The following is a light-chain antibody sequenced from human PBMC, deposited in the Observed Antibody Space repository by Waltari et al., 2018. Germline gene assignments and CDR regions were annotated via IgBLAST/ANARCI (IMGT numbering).Light chain of an antibody. CDR1: NIESKS. J-gene: IGLJ3*02. V-gene: IGLV3-21*02. CDR3: QVWDTSSDWV. CDR2: DDG. Sequence: SYVLTQPPSVSVAPGQTARVTCGGNNIESKSVHWYQQKPGQAPVLVVYDDGDRPSGIPEGFSGSNSGNTATLTISRVEAGDEADYYCQVWDTSSDWVFGGGTKLTVL.